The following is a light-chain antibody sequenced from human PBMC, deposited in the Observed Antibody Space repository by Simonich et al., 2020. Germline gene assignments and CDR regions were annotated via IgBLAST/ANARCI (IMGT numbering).Light chain of an antibody. CDR1: QSVLYSSNNKNY. J-gene: IGKJ4*01. V-gene: IGKV4-1*01. Sequence: DIVMTQSPDSLAVSLGARATINCKSSQSVLYSSNNKNYLAWYQQKPGQPPKLHIYWASNRESWVPDRFSGSGSGTDFTLTISSLQAEDVAVYYCQQYYSTPLTFGGGTKVEIK. CDR3: QQYYSTPLT. CDR2: WAS.